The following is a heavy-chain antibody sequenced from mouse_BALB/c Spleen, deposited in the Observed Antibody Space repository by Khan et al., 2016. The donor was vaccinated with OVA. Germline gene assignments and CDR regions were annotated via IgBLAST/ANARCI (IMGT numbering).Heavy chain of an antibody. J-gene: IGHJ1*01. CDR1: GYSFTGYY. D-gene: IGHD1-1*01. Sequence: EVQLVESGPDLVKPGASVKISCKASGYSFTGYYIHWVKQSHGKSLEWIGRVNPNNGGTGYNQKFKGKAILTVDKSSNTAYMELRSLTSEDSAVYSCAIYHGYFDVWGAGTTVTVSS. CDR2: VNPNNGGT. V-gene: IGHV1-34*01. CDR3: AIYHGYFDV.